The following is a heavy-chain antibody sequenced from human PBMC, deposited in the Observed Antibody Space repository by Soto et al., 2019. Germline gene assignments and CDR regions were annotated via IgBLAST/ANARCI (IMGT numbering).Heavy chain of an antibody. D-gene: IGHD2-15*01. CDR3: ARHTTDIVVVVAASLSGSLDY. V-gene: IGHV4-39*01. Sequence: SETLSLTCTVSGGSISSSSYYWGWIRQPPGKGLEWIGSIYYSGSTYYNPSLKSRVTISVDTSKNQFSLKLSSVTAADTAVYYCARHTTDIVVVVAASLSGSLDYWGQGTLVTVSS. J-gene: IGHJ4*02. CDR2: IYYSGST. CDR1: GGSISSSSYY.